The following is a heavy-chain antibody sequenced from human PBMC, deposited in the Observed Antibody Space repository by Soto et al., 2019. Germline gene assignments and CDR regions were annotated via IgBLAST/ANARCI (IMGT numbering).Heavy chain of an antibody. D-gene: IGHD1-7*01. Sequence: SETLSLTCAVYGGSFSGYYWSWIRQPPGKGLEWIGEINHSGSTNYNPSLKSRVTISVDTSKNQFSLKLSSVTAADTAVYYCARQGRLELGLHYYYYGMDVWGQGTTVTVSS. V-gene: IGHV4-34*01. J-gene: IGHJ6*02. CDR1: GGSFSGYY. CDR3: ARQGRLELGLHYYYYGMDV. CDR2: INHSGST.